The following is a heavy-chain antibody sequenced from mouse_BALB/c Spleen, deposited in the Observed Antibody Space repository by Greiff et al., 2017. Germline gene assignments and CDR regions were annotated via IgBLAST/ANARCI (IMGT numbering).Heavy chain of an antibody. J-gene: IGHJ4*01. CDR1: GFSLTSYG. CDR3: ARDRVLRLPYAMDY. Sequence: QVQLKESGPGLVAPSQSLSITCTVSGFSLTSYGVHWVRQPPGKGLEWLGVIWAGGSTNYNSALMSRLSISKDNSKSQVFLKMNSLQTDDTAMYYCARDRVLRLPYAMDYWGQGTSVTVSS. D-gene: IGHD1-2*01. CDR2: IWAGGST. V-gene: IGHV2-9*02.